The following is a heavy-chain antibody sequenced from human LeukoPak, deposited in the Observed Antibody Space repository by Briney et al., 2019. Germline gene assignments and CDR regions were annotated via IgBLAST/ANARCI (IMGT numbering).Heavy chain of an antibody. J-gene: IGHJ6*03. CDR3: ASTAQGYYYYYYMDV. CDR1: GGSISSGGYY. CDR2: IYHSGST. V-gene: IGHV4-30-2*01. Sequence: PSQTLSLTCTVSGGSISSGGYYRSWIRQPPGKGLEWLGYIYHSGSTYYNPSLKSRVTISVDRSKNQFSLKLSSVTAADTAVYYCASTAQGYYYYYYMDVWGKGTTVTVSS.